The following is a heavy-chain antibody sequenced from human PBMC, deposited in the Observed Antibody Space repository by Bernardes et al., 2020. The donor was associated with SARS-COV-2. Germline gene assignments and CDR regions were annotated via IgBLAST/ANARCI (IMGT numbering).Heavy chain of an antibody. CDR1: GGSFSGYY. V-gene: IGHV4-34*01. CDR3: ARGRTVTTFYARYNWFDP. Sequence: LSLTCAVYGGSFSGYYWSWIRQPPGKGLEWIGEINHSGSTNYNPSLKSRVTISVDTSKNQFSLKLSSVTAADTAVYYCARGRTVTTFYARYNWFDPWGQGTLVTVSS. CDR2: INHSGST. D-gene: IGHD4-17*01. J-gene: IGHJ5*02.